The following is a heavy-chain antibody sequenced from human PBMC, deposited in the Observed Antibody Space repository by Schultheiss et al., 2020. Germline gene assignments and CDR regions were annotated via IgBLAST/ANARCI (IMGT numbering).Heavy chain of an antibody. Sequence: GASLRLSCAASGFTFDDYAMHWVRQAPGKGLEWVANIKQDGSEKYYVDSVKGRFTISRDNSKNTLYLQMNSLRAEDTAVYYCAKDTVTTSPDYWGQGTLVTVSS. V-gene: IGHV3-7*01. J-gene: IGHJ4*02. CDR3: AKDTVTTSPDY. CDR2: IKQDGSEK. CDR1: GFTFDDYA. D-gene: IGHD4-17*01.